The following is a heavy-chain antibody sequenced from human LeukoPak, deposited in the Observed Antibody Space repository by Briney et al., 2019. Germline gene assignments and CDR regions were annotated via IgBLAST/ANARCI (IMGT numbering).Heavy chain of an antibody. V-gene: IGHV4-31*03. CDR2: IYYSGST. D-gene: IGHD1-26*01. J-gene: IGHJ3*02. CDR1: GGSISSGGYY. Sequence: SQTLSLTCTVSGGSISSGGYYWSWIRQHPGKGLEWIGYIYYSGSTYYNPSLKSRVTISVDTSKNQFSLKLSSVTAADTAVYYCAKALVGATTLAFDIWGQGTMVTVSS. CDR3: AKALVGATTLAFDI.